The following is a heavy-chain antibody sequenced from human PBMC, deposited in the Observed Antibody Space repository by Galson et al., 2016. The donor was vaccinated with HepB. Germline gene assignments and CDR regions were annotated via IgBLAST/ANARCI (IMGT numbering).Heavy chain of an antibody. J-gene: IGHJ4*02. CDR2: INPTDVIT. CDR3: ARGADSGYDLGDY. V-gene: IGHV1-46*01. D-gene: IGHD5-12*01. CDR1: GYTFTNYY. Sequence: SVKVSCKASGYTFTNYYTHWVRQAPGQGLEWMGIINPTDVITPYAQKFQGRVTMTRDTSTSTVYMELSSLRSADTAVYYCARGADSGYDLGDYWGQGTLVTVSS.